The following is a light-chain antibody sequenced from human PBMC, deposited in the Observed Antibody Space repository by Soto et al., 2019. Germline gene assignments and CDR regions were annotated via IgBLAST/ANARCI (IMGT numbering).Light chain of an antibody. J-gene: IGKJ1*01. CDR1: QTISSNN. Sequence: EIVLTQSPGTLSVSPGERATLSCRASQTISSNNLAWYHQKPGQAPSLLIYGTSSRATGIPDRFSGSGSGTDFTLTISRLEPEDSAIYYCQQYGSWTFGQGTKVEIK. CDR3: QQYGSWT. V-gene: IGKV3-20*01. CDR2: GTS.